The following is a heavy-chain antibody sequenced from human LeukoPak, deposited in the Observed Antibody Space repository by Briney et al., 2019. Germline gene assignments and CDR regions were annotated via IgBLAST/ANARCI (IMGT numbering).Heavy chain of an antibody. CDR1: GFTFSSYA. Sequence: GGSLRLSCAASGFTFSSYAMTWVRQAPGKGLEWVSGINGSGGRTYYGDSVKGRFTISRDNSKNTLYLQMNSLRVEDTAVYYCAKGGPWFDPWGQGTLVTVSS. V-gene: IGHV3-23*01. J-gene: IGHJ5*02. CDR3: AKGGPWFDP. CDR2: INGSGGRT. D-gene: IGHD3-10*01.